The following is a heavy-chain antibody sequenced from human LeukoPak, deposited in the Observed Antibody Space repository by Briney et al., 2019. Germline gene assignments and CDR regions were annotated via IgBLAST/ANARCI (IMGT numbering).Heavy chain of an antibody. Sequence: SETLSLTCTISGGSISSSSYYWGWIRRPPGKGLEWTGNIYYSGSTYYNPSLKSRVTISVDTSKNQVSLKLSSVTAADTAVYYCARLSHYYDSSGYYLGSYYFDYWGQGTLVSVSS. D-gene: IGHD3-22*01. CDR3: ARLSHYYDSSGYYLGSYYFDY. CDR2: IYYSGST. V-gene: IGHV4-39*01. CDR1: GGSISSSSYY. J-gene: IGHJ4*02.